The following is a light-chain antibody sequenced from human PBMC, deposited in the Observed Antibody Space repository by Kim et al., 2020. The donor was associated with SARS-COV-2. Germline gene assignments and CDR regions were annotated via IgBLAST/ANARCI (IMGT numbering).Light chain of an antibody. V-gene: IGKV1-5*01. CDR2: DAT. Sequence: SASVGDRVTITYRASQSISTWLAWYQQKPGKAPKLLIYDATSLESGVPSRFSGSGSGTEFTLTISSLQPDDFATYYCQQFDTYPGTFGQGTKLEI. J-gene: IGKJ2*01. CDR1: QSISTW. CDR3: QQFDTYPGT.